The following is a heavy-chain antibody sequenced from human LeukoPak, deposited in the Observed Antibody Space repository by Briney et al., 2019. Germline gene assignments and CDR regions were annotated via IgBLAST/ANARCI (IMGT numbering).Heavy chain of an antibody. Sequence: SVKVSCKASGFTFISSAMQWVRQARGQRLEWIGWIVVGSGNTNYAQKFQERVTITRDMSTSTAYMELSSLRSEDTAVYYCARADNGLLFSYSSGWYPFDYWGQGTLVTVSS. J-gene: IGHJ4*02. CDR3: ARADNGLLFSYSSGWYPFDY. CDR1: GFTFISSA. CDR2: IVVGSGNT. V-gene: IGHV1-58*02. D-gene: IGHD6-19*01.